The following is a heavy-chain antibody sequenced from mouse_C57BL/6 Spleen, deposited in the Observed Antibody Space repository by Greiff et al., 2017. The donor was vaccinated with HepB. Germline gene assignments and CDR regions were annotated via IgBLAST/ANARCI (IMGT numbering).Heavy chain of an antibody. CDR1: GFTFSDYY. J-gene: IGHJ1*03. V-gene: IGHV5-12*01. CDR3: ARQGDGSRYDWYCDV. CDR2: ISNGSGST. Sequence: EVMLVESGGGLVQPGGSLKLSCAASGFTFSDYYMYWVRQTPEKRLEWVAYISNGSGSTYYPDTVKGRFTIPRDNAKNTLYLQMSRLKSEDTAMDYCARQGDGSRYDWYCDVWGTGTTVTVSS. D-gene: IGHD1-1*01.